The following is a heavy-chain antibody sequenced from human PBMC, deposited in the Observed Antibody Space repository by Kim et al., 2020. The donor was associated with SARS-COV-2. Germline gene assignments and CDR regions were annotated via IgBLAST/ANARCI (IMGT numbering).Heavy chain of an antibody. CDR1: GGSISSSSYY. Sequence: SETLSLTCTVSGGSISSSSYYWGWIRQPPGKGLEWIGSIYYSGSTYYNPSLKSRVTISVDTSKNQFSLKLSSVTAADTAVYYCARLRRYFDWSCFDYWGQGTLVTVSS. CDR3: ARLRRYFDWSCFDY. CDR2: IYYSGST. D-gene: IGHD3-9*01. V-gene: IGHV4-39*01. J-gene: IGHJ4*02.